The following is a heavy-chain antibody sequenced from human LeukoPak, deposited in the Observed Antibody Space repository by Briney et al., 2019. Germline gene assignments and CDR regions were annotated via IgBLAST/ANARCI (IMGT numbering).Heavy chain of an antibody. CDR2: ITGSADNT. V-gene: IGHV3-23*01. CDR1: GFTFSTYA. CDR3: ASRGSLPYNWFDP. J-gene: IGHJ5*02. Sequence: PGGSLRLSCAASGFTFSTYAMSWVRQAPGKGLEWVSLITGSADNTYYADSVRGRFTISRDNSKNTLYLQMNSLRAEDTAVYYCASRGSLPYNWFDPWGQGTLVTVSS. D-gene: IGHD2-15*01.